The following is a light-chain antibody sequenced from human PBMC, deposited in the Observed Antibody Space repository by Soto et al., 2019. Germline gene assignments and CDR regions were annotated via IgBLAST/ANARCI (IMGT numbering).Light chain of an antibody. CDR2: LGS. V-gene: IGKV2-28*01. Sequence: DIVMTQSPLSLPVTPGEPASISCRSSQSLLXSNGXXXFDWYLQKPGQSPQLLIYLGSNRASGVPDRFSGSGXGTXXXXXIXXXXXEDVGVYYCMQALQTPLTFGQGTRLEIK. CDR3: MQALQTPLT. CDR1: QSLLXSNGXXX. J-gene: IGKJ5*01.